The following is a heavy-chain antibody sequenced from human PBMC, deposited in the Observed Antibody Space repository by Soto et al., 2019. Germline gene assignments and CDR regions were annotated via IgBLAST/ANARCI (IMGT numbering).Heavy chain of an antibody. D-gene: IGHD2-15*01. CDR2: INHSGST. J-gene: IGHJ3*02. Sequence: QVQLQQWGAGLLKPSETLSLTCAVYGGSFSGYYWSWIRQPPGKGLEWIGEINHSGSTNYNPSLKSRVTISVDASTHQFALKLSSVTAADTAVYYCARGIVVVAATRGAFDIWGQGTMVTVSS. CDR1: GGSFSGYY. CDR3: ARGIVVVAATRGAFDI. V-gene: IGHV4-34*01.